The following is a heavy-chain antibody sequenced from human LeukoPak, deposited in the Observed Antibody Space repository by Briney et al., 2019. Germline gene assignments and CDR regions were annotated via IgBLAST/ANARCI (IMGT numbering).Heavy chain of an antibody. CDR1: GFTFSSHN. J-gene: IGHJ5*02. CDR2: ISYDGSNK. D-gene: IGHD4-11*01. Sequence: GGSLRLSCVASGFTFSSHNMNWVRQAPGKGLEWVAVISYDGSNKYYADSVKGRFTISRDNSKNTLYLQMNSLRAEDTAVYYCARGGLQYPNWFDPWGQGTLVTVSS. V-gene: IGHV3-30-3*01. CDR3: ARGGLQYPNWFDP.